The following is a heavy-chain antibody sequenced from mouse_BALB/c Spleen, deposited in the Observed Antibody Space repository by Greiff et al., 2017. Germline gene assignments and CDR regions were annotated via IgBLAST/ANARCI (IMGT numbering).Heavy chain of an antibody. CDR2: IYPSDSYT. Sequence: QVQLQQPGAELVRPGASVKLSCKASGYTFTSYWINWVKQRPGQGLEWIGNIYPSDSYTNYNQKFKDKATLTVDKSSSTAYMQLSSPTSEDSAVYYCTRGYGNYFFDYWGQGTTLTVSS. D-gene: IGHD2-1*01. J-gene: IGHJ2*01. CDR1: GYTFTSYW. V-gene: IGHV1-69*02. CDR3: TRGYGNYFFDY.